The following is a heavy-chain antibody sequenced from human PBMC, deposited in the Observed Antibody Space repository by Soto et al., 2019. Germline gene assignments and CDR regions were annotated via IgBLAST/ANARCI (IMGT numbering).Heavy chain of an antibody. D-gene: IGHD6-6*01. CDR2: IYHSGST. CDR1: GGSISSSNW. Sequence: SETLSLTCAVSGGSISSSNWWSWVRQPPGKGLEWIGEIYHSGSTNYNPSLKSRVTISVDKSKNQFSLKLSSVTAADTAVYYCASTRGVPYSTSSFDYWGQGTLVTLSS. CDR3: ASTRGVPYSTSSFDY. V-gene: IGHV4-4*02. J-gene: IGHJ4*02.